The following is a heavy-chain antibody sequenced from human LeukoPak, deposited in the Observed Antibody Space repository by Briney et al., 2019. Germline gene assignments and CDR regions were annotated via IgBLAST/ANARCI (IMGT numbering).Heavy chain of an antibody. Sequence: SETLSLTCAVYGVSFSGYYWSWIRQPPGKGLEWSGEINHSGSTNYNPSLKSRATISVDKSKNQFSLKLSSVTAADTAVYYCARRTTVTIPFGYWGQGTLVTVSS. J-gene: IGHJ4*02. D-gene: IGHD4-11*01. CDR2: INHSGST. CDR3: ARRTTVTIPFGY. CDR1: GVSFSGYY. V-gene: IGHV4-34*01.